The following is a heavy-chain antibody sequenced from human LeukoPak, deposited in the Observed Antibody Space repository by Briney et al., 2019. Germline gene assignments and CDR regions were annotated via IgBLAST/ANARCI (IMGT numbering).Heavy chain of an antibody. D-gene: IGHD2-15*01. CDR2: IYYSGST. CDR1: GGSISSYH. CDR3: AGIVVVVAAIDY. J-gene: IGHJ4*02. Sequence: SETLSLTCTVSGGSISSYHWSWIRQPAGKGLEWIGYIYYSGSTYYNPSLKSRVTISVDTSKNQFSLKLSSVTAADTAVYYCAGIVVVVAAIDYWGQGTLVTVSS. V-gene: IGHV4-59*06.